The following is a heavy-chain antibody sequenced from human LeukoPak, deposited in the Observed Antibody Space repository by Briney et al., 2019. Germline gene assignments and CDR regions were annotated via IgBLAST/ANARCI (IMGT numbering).Heavy chain of an antibody. V-gene: IGHV1-2*02. CDR1: GYTFTGYY. CDR2: INPNSGGT. Sequence: ASVTVSCKASGYTFTGYYMHWVRQAHGQGIEWMGWINPNSGGTNYAQKFQGRVTMTRDTSISTAYMELSRLRSDDTAVYYCASAPSGSSFMDVWGQVTTVTVSS. J-gene: IGHJ6*02. D-gene: IGHD3-10*01. CDR3: ASAPSGSSFMDV.